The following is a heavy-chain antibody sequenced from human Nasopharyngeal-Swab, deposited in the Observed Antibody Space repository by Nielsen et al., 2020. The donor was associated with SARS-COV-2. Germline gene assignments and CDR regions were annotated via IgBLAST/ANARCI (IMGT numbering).Heavy chain of an antibody. Sequence: GESLKISCAASGFTFSSYAMSWVRQAPGKGLEWVSAISGSGGSTYYADSVKGRFTISRDNAKNSLFLQMNSLRAEDTAVYYCARGMVPKSWSWLPSAEYFQHWGQGTLVTVSS. CDR3: ARGMVPKSWSWLPSAEYFQH. V-gene: IGHV3-23*01. CDR1: GFTFSSYA. CDR2: ISGSGGST. D-gene: IGHD5-24*01. J-gene: IGHJ1*01.